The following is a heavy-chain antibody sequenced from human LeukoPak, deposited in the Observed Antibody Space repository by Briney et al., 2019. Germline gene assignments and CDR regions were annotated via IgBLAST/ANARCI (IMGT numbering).Heavy chain of an antibody. V-gene: IGHV1-46*01. CDR2: ISPSGGST. J-gene: IGHJ4*02. CDR3: ARDMDGRGDYGFDY. Sequence: ASVKVSFKASGYTFTSYYMHWVRQAPGQGLEWMGIISPSGGSTSYAQKFLGRVTMTRDTSTSTVYMELSSLRSEETAVYYCARDMDGRGDYGFDYWGQGTLVTVSS. D-gene: IGHD4-17*01. CDR1: GYTFTSYY.